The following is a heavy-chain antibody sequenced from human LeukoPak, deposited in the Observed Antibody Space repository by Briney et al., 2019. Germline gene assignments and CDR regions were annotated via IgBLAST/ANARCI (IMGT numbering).Heavy chain of an antibody. Sequence: SETLSLTCTVSDGSISSYYWSWIRQPPGKGLEWIGYIYYSGSTNYNPSLKSRVTISVDTSKNQFSLKLSSVTAADTAVYYCASSVYYDSSGYYYRSGGFDYWGQGTLVTVSS. CDR3: ASSVYYDSSGYYYRSGGFDY. CDR2: IYYSGST. J-gene: IGHJ4*02. CDR1: DGSISSYY. V-gene: IGHV4-59*08. D-gene: IGHD3-22*01.